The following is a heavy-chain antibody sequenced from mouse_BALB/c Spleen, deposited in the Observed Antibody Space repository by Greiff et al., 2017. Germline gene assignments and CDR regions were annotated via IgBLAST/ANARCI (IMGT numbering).Heavy chain of an antibody. D-gene: IGHD3-3*01. V-gene: IGHV5-9-4*01. CDR2: ISSGGSYT. J-gene: IGHJ4*01. Sequence: EVQLQESGGGLVKPGGSLKLSCAASGFTFSSYAMSWVRQSPEKRLEWVAEISSGGSYTYYPDTVTGRFTISRDNAKNTLYLEMSSLRSEDTAMYYCARDGGPYWGQGTSVTVSS. CDR3: ARDGGPY. CDR1: GFTFSSYA.